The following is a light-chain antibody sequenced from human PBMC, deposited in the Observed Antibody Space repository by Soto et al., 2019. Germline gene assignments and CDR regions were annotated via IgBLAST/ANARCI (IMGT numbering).Light chain of an antibody. CDR2: GTS. CDR3: QQYGSSPWT. V-gene: IGKV3-20*01. CDR1: QSVSSNH. J-gene: IGKJ1*01. Sequence: EIVLTQSPGTLSLSPGERATLSCRASQSVSSNHLAWYQQKPGQAPRLLIYGTSTRATGITDRFSGSGSGTDFTLTINRLEPEDFAVYYCQQYGSSPWTFGQGTKVEI.